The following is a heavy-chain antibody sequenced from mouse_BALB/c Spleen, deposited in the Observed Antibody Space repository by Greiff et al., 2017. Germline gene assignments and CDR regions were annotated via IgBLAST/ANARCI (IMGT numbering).Heavy chain of an antibody. CDR3: ARVGGDEIFAY. J-gene: IGHJ3*01. CDR2: INPSNGRT. V-gene: IGHV1S81*02. Sequence: VKLQQPGAELVKPGASVKLSCKASGYTFTSYWMHWVKQRPGQGLEWIGEINPSNGRTNYNEKFKSKATLTVDKSSSTAYMQLSSLTSEDSAVYYCARVGGDEIFAYWGQGTLVTVSA. CDR1: GYTFTSYW. D-gene: IGHD3-3*01.